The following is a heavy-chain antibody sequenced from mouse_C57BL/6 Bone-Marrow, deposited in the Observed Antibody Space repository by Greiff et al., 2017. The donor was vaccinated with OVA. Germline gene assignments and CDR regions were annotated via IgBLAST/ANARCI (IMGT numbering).Heavy chain of an antibody. Sequence: VQLQQSGTVLARPGASVKMSCKTSGYTFTSYWMHWVKQRPGRGLEWIGAIYPGNSDTSYNQKFKGKAKLTAVTSASTAYMELSSLTNEDSAVYYCTTNYYSNFAWFAYWGQGTLVTVSA. CDR3: TTNYYSNFAWFAY. V-gene: IGHV1-5*01. J-gene: IGHJ3*01. D-gene: IGHD2-5*01. CDR1: GYTFTSYW. CDR2: IYPGNSDT.